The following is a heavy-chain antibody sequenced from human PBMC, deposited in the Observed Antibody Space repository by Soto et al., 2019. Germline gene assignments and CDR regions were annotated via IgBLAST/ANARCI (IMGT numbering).Heavy chain of an antibody. V-gene: IGHV1-18*01. CDR3: ARGFSSSSGSLYYGMDV. Sequence: QVQLVQSGAEVKKPGASVKVSCKASGYTFTNYGISWVRQAPGQGLEWMGWISGYNGNTNYAQKLQGSVTMTTDTSTSTAYMELRSLRSDDTAVYYCARGFSSSSGSLYYGMDVWGQGTTVTVSS. J-gene: IGHJ6*02. CDR1: GYTFTNYG. D-gene: IGHD6-6*01. CDR2: ISGYNGNT.